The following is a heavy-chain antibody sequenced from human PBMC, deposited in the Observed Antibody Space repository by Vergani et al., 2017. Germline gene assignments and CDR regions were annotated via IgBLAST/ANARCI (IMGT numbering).Heavy chain of an antibody. CDR1: GGSISSGGYY. J-gene: IGHJ6*03. D-gene: IGHD2-2*01. Sequence: QLQLQESGSGLVKPSQTLSLTCAVSGGSISSGGYYWSWIRQHPGKGLEWIGYIYYSGSTYYNPSLKSRVTISVDTSKNQFSLKLSSVTAADTAVYYCARGVVPASGYMDVWGKGTTVTVSS. V-gene: IGHV4-31*11. CDR2: IYYSGST. CDR3: ARGVVPASGYMDV.